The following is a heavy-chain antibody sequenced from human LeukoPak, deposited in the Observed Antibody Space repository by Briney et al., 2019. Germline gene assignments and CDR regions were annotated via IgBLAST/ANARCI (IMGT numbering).Heavy chain of an antibody. CDR3: ARDGSTSWPVVY. CDR2: ISSSSSST. J-gene: IGHJ4*02. V-gene: IGHV3-21*01. CDR1: GFTFSVFS. Sequence: GGSLRLSCATSGFTFSVFSMNWVRQAPGKGLEWVSSISSSSSSTDYADSVKGRFTISRDNAKNSLYLQMDSLRAEDPAVYYCARDGSTSWPVVYWGQGTLVTVSS. D-gene: IGHD6-13*01.